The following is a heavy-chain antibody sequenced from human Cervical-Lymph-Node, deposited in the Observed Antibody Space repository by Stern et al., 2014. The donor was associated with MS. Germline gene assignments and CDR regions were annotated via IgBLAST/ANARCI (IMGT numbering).Heavy chain of an antibody. CDR3: ARIAGCLRANGVSVLNWYFDL. J-gene: IGHJ2*01. CDR2: IKHNSGVT. CDR1: GYIFTDYY. Sequence: QVQLVQSRAEVKTPWASVRISCEASGYIFTDYYIHWVRQAPGQGRTWMGRIKHNSGVTNYTQKFQGRITLTRYTTTNKAYLEVPSLRSDDTAVYYCARIAGCLRANGVSVLNWYFDLWGRGTLVTVSS. V-gene: IGHV1-2*06. D-gene: IGHD2-8*01.